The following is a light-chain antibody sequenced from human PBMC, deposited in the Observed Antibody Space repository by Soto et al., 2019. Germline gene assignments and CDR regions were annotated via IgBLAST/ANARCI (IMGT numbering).Light chain of an antibody. J-gene: IGKJ1*01. Sequence: EIVLTQSPGTLSLSPGERATLSCRASQSVSSSYLAWYQQKPGQAPRLLIYGASSRATGIPDRFSGSGSGMDFTLTISRVEPEDVAVYYCQQYGSSPGTFGQGTKVEIK. CDR1: QSVSSSY. V-gene: IGKV3-20*01. CDR2: GAS. CDR3: QQYGSSPGT.